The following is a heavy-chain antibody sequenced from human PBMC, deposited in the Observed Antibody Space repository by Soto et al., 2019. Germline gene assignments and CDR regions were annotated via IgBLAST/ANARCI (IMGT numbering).Heavy chain of an antibody. CDR3: ARDRVEGPYPEYFQH. V-gene: IGHV3-53*01. CDR1: GFTVSSNY. CDR2: IYSGGST. D-gene: IGHD2-15*01. Sequence: EVQLVESGGGVIQPGGSLRLSCAASGFTVSSNYMSWVRQAPGKGLEWVAVIYSGGSTYYEDPVKGRFNIPRRNSKNTMYLDMNSLIAEEKAGYYCARDRVEGPYPEYFQHWGQGTRVTVSS. J-gene: IGHJ1*01.